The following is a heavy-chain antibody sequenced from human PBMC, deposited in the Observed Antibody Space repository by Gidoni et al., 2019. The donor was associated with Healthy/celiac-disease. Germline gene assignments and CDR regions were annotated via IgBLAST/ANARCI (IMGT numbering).Heavy chain of an antibody. CDR3: ATMGVNDY. Sequence: EVQLGESGGGLVQPGRPLSPSGAASGFTFDDYAMHWARQAPGKGLGWVSGISWNSGSIGYADSVKGRFTISRDNAKNSLYLQMNSLRAEDTALYYCATMGVNDYWGQGTLVTVSS. V-gene: IGHV3-9*01. CDR1: GFTFDDYA. CDR2: ISWNSGSI. J-gene: IGHJ4*02.